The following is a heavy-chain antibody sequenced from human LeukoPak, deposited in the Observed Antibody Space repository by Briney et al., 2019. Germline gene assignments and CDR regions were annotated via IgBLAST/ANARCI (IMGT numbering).Heavy chain of an antibody. Sequence: GGSLRLSCAASGFTFSSYWMHWVRQAPGKGLVWVSRINSDGSSTSYADSVKGRFTISGDNAKNTLYLQMNSLRAEDTAVYYCARTMVRGVPPDYWGQGTLVTVSS. D-gene: IGHD3-10*01. CDR3: ARTMVRGVPPDY. V-gene: IGHV3-74*01. CDR1: GFTFSSYW. CDR2: INSDGSST. J-gene: IGHJ4*02.